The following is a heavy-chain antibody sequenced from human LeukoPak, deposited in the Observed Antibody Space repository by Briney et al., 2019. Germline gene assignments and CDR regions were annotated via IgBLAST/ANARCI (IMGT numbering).Heavy chain of an antibody. CDR1: GFTSSSYA. V-gene: IGHV3-23*01. J-gene: IGHJ4*02. Sequence: GGSLRLSCAASGFTSSSYAMSWVRQAPGKGLEWVSAISGSGGSTYYADSVKGRFTISRDNSKNTLYLQMNSLRAEDTAVYYCAKSGAGETRPYFDYWGQGTLVTVSS. CDR3: AKSGAGETRPYFDY. CDR2: ISGSGGST. D-gene: IGHD6-25*01.